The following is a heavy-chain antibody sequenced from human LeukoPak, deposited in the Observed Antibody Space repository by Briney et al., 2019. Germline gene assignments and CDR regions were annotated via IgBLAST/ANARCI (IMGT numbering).Heavy chain of an antibody. CDR3: ARLGYCSGGSCYYYYYMDV. V-gene: IGHV4-39*07. D-gene: IGHD2-15*01. CDR2: IYYGSVFYSVST. J-gene: IGHJ6*03. CDR1: DGSISSSSYY. Sequence: PSETLSLTCTVSDGSISSSSYYWGWIRQPPGKGLEWIGSIYYGSVFYSVSTYYNPPLKSRVTMSGDTSKNQFSLKLSSVTAADTAAYYCARLGYCSGGSCYYYYYMDVWGKGTTVTVSS.